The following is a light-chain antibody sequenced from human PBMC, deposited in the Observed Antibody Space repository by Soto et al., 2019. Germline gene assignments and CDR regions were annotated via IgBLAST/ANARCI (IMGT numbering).Light chain of an antibody. CDR1: SSDVGGYNY. Sequence: QSALTQPASVSGSPGQSITISCTGTSSDVGGYNYVSWSQQHSGKAPKLLISEVSNRPSGVSNRFSGSKSGNTASLTISGLQADDEADYYCSSYTASSTLVFGTGTKLTVL. CDR2: EVS. CDR3: SSYTASSTLV. J-gene: IGLJ1*01. V-gene: IGLV2-14*03.